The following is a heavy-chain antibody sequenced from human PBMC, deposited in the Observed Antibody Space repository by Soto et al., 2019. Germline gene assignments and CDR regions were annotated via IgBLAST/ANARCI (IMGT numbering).Heavy chain of an antibody. D-gene: IGHD3-3*01. CDR3: AKDPDLYDFWSGSPNWFDP. V-gene: IGHV3-23*01. CDR2: ISGSGGST. J-gene: IGHJ5*02. CDR1: GFTFSSYA. Sequence: GSLRLSCAASGFTFSSYAMSWVRQAPGRGLEWVSAISGSGGSTYYADSVKGRFTISRDNSKDTLYLQMNSLRAEDTAVYYCAKDPDLYDFWSGSPNWFDPWGQGTLVTVSS.